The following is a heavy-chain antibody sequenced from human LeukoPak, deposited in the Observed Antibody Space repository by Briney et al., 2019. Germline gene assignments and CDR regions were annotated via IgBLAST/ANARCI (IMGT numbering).Heavy chain of an antibody. CDR3: AREGASTTVRSFDS. CDR1: GGSISSYY. V-gene: IGHV4-4*07. D-gene: IGHD4-11*01. Sequence: SETLSLTCTVSGGSISSYYWSWIRRPAGKGLEWIGRIYSSGSTNYNPSLKSRVTMSVDTSKNQFSLKLTSVTAADTAVYYCAREGASTTVRSFDSWGQGTLVTVSS. CDR2: IYSSGST. J-gene: IGHJ4*02.